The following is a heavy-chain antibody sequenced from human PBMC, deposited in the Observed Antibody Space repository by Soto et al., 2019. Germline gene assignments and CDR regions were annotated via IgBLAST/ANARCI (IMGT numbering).Heavy chain of an antibody. J-gene: IGHJ5*02. CDR3: ARVPDR. CDR2: IYYNGYT. V-gene: IGHV4-39*02. Sequence: SETLSLTCTVSGGSISSSIYYWGWIRQPPGKGLEWIGSIYYNGYTYYNPSLKSRVTTSVDTSKSHFSLKVSSVTAAYTAVYYCARVPDRWGQGTLVTVSS. CDR1: GGSISSSIYY. D-gene: IGHD2-2*01.